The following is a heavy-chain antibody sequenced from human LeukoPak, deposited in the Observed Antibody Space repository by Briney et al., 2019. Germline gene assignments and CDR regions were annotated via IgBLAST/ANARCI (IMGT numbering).Heavy chain of an antibody. V-gene: IGHV3-7*01. J-gene: IGHJ3*02. Sequence: PGGSLRLSCAASGFTFSSYWMSWFRQAPGKGLRWVPNIKQDGSEKYYVDSVKGRFTISRDNAKNSLYLQMNSLRAEDTAVYYCRGIQLWARTYAFDIWGQGTMVTVSS. CDR1: GFTFSSYW. D-gene: IGHD5-18*01. CDR3: RGIQLWARTYAFDI. CDR2: IKQDGSEK.